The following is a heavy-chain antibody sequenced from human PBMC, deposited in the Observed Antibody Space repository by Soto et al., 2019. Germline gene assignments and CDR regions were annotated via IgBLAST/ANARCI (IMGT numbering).Heavy chain of an antibody. D-gene: IGHD6-19*01. CDR2: ISHDGSNA. J-gene: IGHJ4*02. Sequence: PGGSLRLSCAATGFIFRSYGIHWVRQAPGKGLEWVAVISHDGSNAYYADAVNGRFTISRDNARNTVYLQVNSLRGEDTAVYYCAKQGIEVAGTDYFDYWGQGALVTVSS. CDR3: AKQGIEVAGTDYFDY. CDR1: GFIFRSYG. V-gene: IGHV3-30*18.